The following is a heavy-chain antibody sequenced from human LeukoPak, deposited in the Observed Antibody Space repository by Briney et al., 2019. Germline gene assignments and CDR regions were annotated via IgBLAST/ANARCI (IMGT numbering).Heavy chain of an antibody. D-gene: IGHD2-15*01. CDR3: VGCSGGSCSDFDY. CDR2: IKQDGSET. J-gene: IGHJ4*02. V-gene: IGHV3-7*01. CDR1: GFTFSSYG. Sequence: GGSLRLSCAASGFTFSSYGMHWVRQAPGKGLEWVANIKQDGSETYYSDSVRGRFTIPRDNAKHSMYLQMNSLRAEDTALYYCVGCSGGSCSDFDYWGRGTLVTVSS.